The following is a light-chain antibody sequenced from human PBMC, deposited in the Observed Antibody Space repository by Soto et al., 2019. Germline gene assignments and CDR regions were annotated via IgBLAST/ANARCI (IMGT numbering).Light chain of an antibody. J-gene: IGLJ2*01. CDR3: NSYTSSSTYVV. Sequence: QSALTQPASVSGSPRQSITISCTGTSSDGGGNNYVFWYQQHPGKAPRLMMYDVSNRPSGVSNRFSGSKSGNTASLTISGLQAEDEADYSWNSYTSSSTYVVFGGGTKLTVL. CDR2: DVS. V-gene: IGLV2-14*01. CDR1: SSDGGGNNY.